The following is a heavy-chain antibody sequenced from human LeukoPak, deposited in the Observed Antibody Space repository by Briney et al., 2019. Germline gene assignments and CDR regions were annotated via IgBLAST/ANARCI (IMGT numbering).Heavy chain of an antibody. Sequence: GGSPRLSCKASGFTLSGYSMHWVRQVPGKGLEWVSSLNSNGRAKFYADSVKGRFTISRDNTKNSLYLQMNSMRADDTALYFGGSAVIDDDASDIWGQGTMVTVSS. CDR2: LNSNGRAK. V-gene: IGHV3-21*01. D-gene: IGHD3-22*01. J-gene: IGHJ3*02. CDR3: GSAVIDDDASDI. CDR1: GFTLSGYS.